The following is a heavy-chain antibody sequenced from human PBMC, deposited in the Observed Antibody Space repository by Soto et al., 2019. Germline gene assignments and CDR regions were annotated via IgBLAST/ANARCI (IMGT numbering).Heavy chain of an antibody. D-gene: IGHD3-10*01. CDR2: ISGSGGST. CDR1: GFTFSSYA. V-gene: IGHV3-23*01. CDR3: AKAMVRGVHPRHKITLAFDI. Sequence: PGGSLRLSCAASGFTFSSYAMSWVRQAPGKGLEWVSAISGSGGSTYYADSVKGRFTISRDNSKNTLYLQMNSLRAEDTAVYYCAKAMVRGVHPRHKITLAFDIWGQGTMVTVSS. J-gene: IGHJ3*02.